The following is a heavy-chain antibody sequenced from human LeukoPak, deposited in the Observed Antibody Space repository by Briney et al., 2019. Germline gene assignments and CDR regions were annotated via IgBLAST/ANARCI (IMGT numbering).Heavy chain of an antibody. V-gene: IGHV3-11*04. Sequence: GGSLRLSCAASGFTFSDYYMSWIRQAPGKGLEWVSYISSSGSTIYYADSAKGRFTISRDNAKNSLYLQMNSLRAEDTAVYYCARDRPMHYYDSSGYYGYWGQGTLVTVSS. D-gene: IGHD3-22*01. CDR3: ARDRPMHYYDSSGYYGY. CDR2: ISSSGSTI. J-gene: IGHJ4*02. CDR1: GFTFSDYY.